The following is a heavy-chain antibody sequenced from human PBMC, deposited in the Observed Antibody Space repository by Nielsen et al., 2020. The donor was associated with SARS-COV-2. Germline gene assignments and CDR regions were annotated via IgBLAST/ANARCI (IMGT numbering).Heavy chain of an antibody. CDR3: ARGLVSSSSWRKYYYYGMDV. D-gene: IGHD6-6*01. CDR1: GGTFSSYA. CDR2: IIPILGIA. Sequence: SVKVSCKASGGTFSSYAISWVRQAPGQGLEWMGRIIPILGIANYAQKFQGRVTITADESTSTAYMELSSLRSEDTAVYYCARGLVSSSSWRKYYYYGMDVWGQGTTVTVSS. V-gene: IGHV1-69*04. J-gene: IGHJ6*02.